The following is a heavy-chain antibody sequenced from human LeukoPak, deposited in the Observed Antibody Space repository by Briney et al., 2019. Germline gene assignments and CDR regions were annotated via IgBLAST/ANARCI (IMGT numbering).Heavy chain of an antibody. CDR1: GYTFTSYA. CDR2: INAGNGNT. D-gene: IGHD3-9*01. Sequence: ASVTVSFKASGYTFTSYAMHWVRQAPGQRLEWMGWINAGNGNTKYSQKFQGRVTITRDTSASTAYMELSSLRSEDTAVYYCAREGSDILTGYYDNWFDPWGQGTLVTVSS. J-gene: IGHJ5*02. CDR3: AREGSDILTGYYDNWFDP. V-gene: IGHV1-3*01.